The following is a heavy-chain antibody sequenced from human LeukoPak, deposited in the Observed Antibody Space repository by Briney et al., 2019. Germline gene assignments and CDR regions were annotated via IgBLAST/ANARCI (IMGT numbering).Heavy chain of an antibody. V-gene: IGHV3-30*15. CDR1: GFAFTTYA. Sequence: GGSLRLSCAASGFAFTTYAMHWVRQAPGKGLEWVAVISEDGSSQYYADSVKGRFTISRDNSKNTLFLEMSSLRAEDTAVNYCASGQLWRRGYYYYLDVWGQGTTVTVSS. CDR3: ASGQLWRRGYYYYLDV. J-gene: IGHJ6*03. CDR2: ISEDGSSQ. D-gene: IGHD5-18*01.